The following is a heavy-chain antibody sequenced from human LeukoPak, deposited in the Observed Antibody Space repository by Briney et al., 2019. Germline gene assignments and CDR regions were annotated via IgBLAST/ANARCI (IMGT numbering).Heavy chain of an antibody. CDR2: ISRDGSTP. CDR1: GLIFDDSL. Sequence: GGSLRLSCVASGLIFDDSLMHWVRQAPGKGLEWISLISRDGSTPYYADSVKGRFTISRDNSKNSLFLQMNSLTPEDTAVYYCARDIRGNYFDSWGQGTLVTVSS. CDR3: ARDIRGNYFDS. J-gene: IGHJ4*02. V-gene: IGHV3-43*01. D-gene: IGHD3-16*01.